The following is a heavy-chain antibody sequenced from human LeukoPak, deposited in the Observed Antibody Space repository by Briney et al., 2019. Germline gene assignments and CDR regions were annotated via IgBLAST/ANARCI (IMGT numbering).Heavy chain of an antibody. CDR2: IYSGGST. V-gene: IGHV3-53*01. J-gene: IGHJ4*02. CDR1: GFTVSSNY. Sequence: PGGSLRLSCAASGFTVSSNYMSWVRQAPGKGLEWVSVIYSGGSTYYADSLKGRFTISRDNSKNTLYLQMNSRRAEDTAVYYCARPASDYGDYALGYWGQGTLVTVSS. CDR3: ARPASDYGDYALGY. D-gene: IGHD4-17*01.